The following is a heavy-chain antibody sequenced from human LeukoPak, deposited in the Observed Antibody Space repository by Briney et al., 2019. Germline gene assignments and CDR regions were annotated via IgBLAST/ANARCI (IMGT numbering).Heavy chain of an antibody. V-gene: IGHV3-21*01. D-gene: IGHD1-26*01. CDR3: ARGYSGSYYGNY. CDR2: ISSSSSYI. Sequence: GGSLRLSCAASGFTFSDYYMNWVRQAPGKGLEWVSSISSSSSYIYYADSVKGRFTISRDSAKNSLYLQMNSLRAEDTAVYYCARGYSGSYYGNYWGQGTLVTVSS. CDR1: GFTFSDYY. J-gene: IGHJ4*02.